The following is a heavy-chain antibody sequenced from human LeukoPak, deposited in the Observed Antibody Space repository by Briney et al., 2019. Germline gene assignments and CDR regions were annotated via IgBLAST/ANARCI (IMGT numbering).Heavy chain of an antibody. J-gene: IGHJ6*02. CDR2: ISGSGGST. CDR3: ARDSPHTYYYYGMDV. V-gene: IGHV3-23*01. CDR1: GFTFSSYA. Sequence: GGSLRLSCAASGFTFSSYAMSWVRQAPGKGLEWVSAISGSGGSTYYADSVKGRFTISRDNSKNTLYLQMNSLRAEDTAVYYCARDSPHTYYYYGMDVWGPGTTVTVSS.